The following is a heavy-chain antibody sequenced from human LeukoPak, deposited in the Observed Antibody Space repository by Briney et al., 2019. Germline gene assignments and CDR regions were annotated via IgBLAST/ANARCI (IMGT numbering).Heavy chain of an antibody. V-gene: IGHV3-15*01. Sequence: GGSLRLSCAASGFTVSNAWMSWVRQAPGKGLEWVGRIKSKTDGGTTDYAAPVKGRFTISRDDSKNTLYLQMNSLKTEDTAVYYCTTYIVVVPAAVLTDYWGQGTLATVSS. D-gene: IGHD2-2*01. CDR3: TTYIVVVPAAVLTDY. CDR1: GFTVSNAW. J-gene: IGHJ4*02. CDR2: IKSKTDGGTT.